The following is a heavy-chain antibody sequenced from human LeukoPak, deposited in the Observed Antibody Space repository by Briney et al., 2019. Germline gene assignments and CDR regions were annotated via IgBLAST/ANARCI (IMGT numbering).Heavy chain of an antibody. J-gene: IGHJ4*02. CDR1: GYTFSNYW. D-gene: IGHD3-22*01. CDR3: ARGNHYLDTSGSPIDF. Sequence: GESLKISCKGFGYTFSNYWIGWVRQMPGKGLEWVGIVYPGDSHTRYNPSFQGQVIISVDKSINTAYLQWSSLKASDTAIYYCARGNHYLDTSGSPIDFWGQGTLLTVPS. CDR2: VYPGDSHT. V-gene: IGHV5-51*01.